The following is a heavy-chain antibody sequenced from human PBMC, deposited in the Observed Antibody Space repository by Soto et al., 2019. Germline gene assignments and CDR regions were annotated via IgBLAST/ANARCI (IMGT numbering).Heavy chain of an antibody. CDR3: AKDRIRITTTVGDY. CDR2: ISGTGGST. D-gene: IGHD4-17*01. CDR1: GFTFSSYA. J-gene: IGHJ4*02. V-gene: IGHV3-23*01. Sequence: EVQLLESGGGLVQPGGSLRLSCAASGFTFSSYAMSWVRQAPGKGLEWVSTISGTGGSTYYADSVKGRFTISRDNSKNTLNLQMNSLRGEDTAVYYFAKDRIRITTTVGDYWGQGTLVTVSS.